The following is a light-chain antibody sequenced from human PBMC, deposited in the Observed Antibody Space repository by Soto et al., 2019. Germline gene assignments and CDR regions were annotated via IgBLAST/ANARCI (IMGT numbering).Light chain of an antibody. V-gene: IGLV1-40*01. CDR1: SSNIGAGYN. CDR2: ANN. Sequence: QSVLTQPPSVSGAPGQRVTISCTGSSSNIGAGYNVHWYQQLPGTAPKLLIYANNNRPSGVPDRFSGSKSGTSASLAITGLQAEDEADYYCQSYDSSLSEGVSGGGTKLTVL. CDR3: QSYDSSLSEGV. J-gene: IGLJ2*01.